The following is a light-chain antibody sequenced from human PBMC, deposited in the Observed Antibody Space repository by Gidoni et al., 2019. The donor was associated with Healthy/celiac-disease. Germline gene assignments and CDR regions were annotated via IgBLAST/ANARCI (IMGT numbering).Light chain of an antibody. V-gene: IGKV3-11*01. CDR3: QQRSNWGA. CDR1: QSVSSY. CDR2: YAS. Sequence: ERGVTNSPAALSLSPGARAPLACRASQSVSSYLAWYQQKPGQAPRLLIYYASNRAPGIPARFSGSVSGTDFPLTISRLEPEDFAVYYCQQRSNWGAFGQGTKVDIK. J-gene: IGKJ1*01.